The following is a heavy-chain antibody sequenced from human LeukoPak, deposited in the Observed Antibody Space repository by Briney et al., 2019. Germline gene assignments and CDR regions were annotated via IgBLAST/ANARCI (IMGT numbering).Heavy chain of an antibody. D-gene: IGHD3-10*01. J-gene: IGHJ6*02. Sequence: ASVKVSCKASGGTFNNYAISWVRQAPGQGLEWMGWINPNSGGTNYAQKFQGWVTMTRDTSISTAYMELSRLRSDDTAVYYCARDREDYYGSGSYYYYGMDVWGQGTTVTVSS. CDR2: INPNSGGT. CDR1: GGTFNNYA. CDR3: ARDREDYYGSGSYYYYGMDV. V-gene: IGHV1-2*04.